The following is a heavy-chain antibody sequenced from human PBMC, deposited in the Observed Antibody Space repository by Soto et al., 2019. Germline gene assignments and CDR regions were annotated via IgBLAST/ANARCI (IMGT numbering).Heavy chain of an antibody. CDR3: ARVHCGGDCSKNMGYYYGMDV. D-gene: IGHD2-21*02. J-gene: IGHJ6*02. CDR1: GFTFSSYG. V-gene: IGHV3-33*01. Sequence: VQLVESGGGVVQPGRSLRLSCAASGFTFSSYGMHWVRQAPGKGLEWVAVIWYDGSNKYYADSVKGRFTISRDNSKNTLYLQMNSLRAEDSAVYYCARVHCGGDCSKNMGYYYGMDVWGQGTTVTVSS. CDR2: IWYDGSNK.